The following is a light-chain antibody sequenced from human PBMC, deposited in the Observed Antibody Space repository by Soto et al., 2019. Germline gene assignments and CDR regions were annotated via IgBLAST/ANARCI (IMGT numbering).Light chain of an antibody. J-gene: IGKJ1*01. Sequence: IQMSQSPATLSAYVGDRVSITCRASQSISIWFAWYQQKPVKAPKLLIYTASNLEGGVPSRFSGSGSGTEITLTSSSLQPDDFATYYCQQYSSAWTFGQGTKVEIK. CDR1: QSISIW. CDR2: TAS. V-gene: IGKV1-5*03. CDR3: QQYSSAWT.